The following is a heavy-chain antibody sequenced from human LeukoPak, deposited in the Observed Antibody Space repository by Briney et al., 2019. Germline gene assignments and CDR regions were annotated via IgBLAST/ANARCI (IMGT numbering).Heavy chain of an antibody. CDR1: GGTFSSYA. CDR3: SNYHYYYGMDV. V-gene: IGHV1-69*05. J-gene: IGHJ6*02. Sequence: ASVKVSCKASGGTFSSYAISWVRQAPGQGLEWMGGIVPIFGTANYAQKLQGRVTMTTDTSTSTAYMELRSLRSDDTAVYYCSNYHYYYGMDVWGQGTTVTVSS. D-gene: IGHD4-11*01. CDR2: IVPIFGTA.